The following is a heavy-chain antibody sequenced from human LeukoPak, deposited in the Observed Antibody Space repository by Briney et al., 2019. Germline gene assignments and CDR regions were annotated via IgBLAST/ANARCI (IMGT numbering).Heavy chain of an antibody. CDR2: IYYSGST. V-gene: IGHV4-59*01. D-gene: IGHD1-26*01. J-gene: IGHJ4*02. CDR1: GGSISSYY. Sequence: PSETLSLTCTVSGGSISSYYWSWIRQPPGKGLEWIGYIYYSGSTNYNPSLKSRVTISVDTSKNQFSLKLSSVTAADTAAYYCARCLVGATYYFDYWGQGTLVTVSS. CDR3: ARCLVGATYYFDY.